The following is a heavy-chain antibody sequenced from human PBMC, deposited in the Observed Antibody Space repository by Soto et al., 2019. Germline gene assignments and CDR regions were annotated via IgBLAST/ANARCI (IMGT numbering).Heavy chain of an antibody. CDR2: ISAYNGNT. Sequence: ASVPVSCPASGSTFPSYGISWVRQAPGQGLEWMGWISAYNGNTNYAQKLQGRVTMTTDTSTSTAYMELRSLRSDDTAVYYCARDGVVTTVGGWFDPWGQGTLVTVSS. V-gene: IGHV1-18*01. D-gene: IGHD4-4*01. CDR1: GSTFPSYG. CDR3: ARDGVVTTVGGWFDP. J-gene: IGHJ5*02.